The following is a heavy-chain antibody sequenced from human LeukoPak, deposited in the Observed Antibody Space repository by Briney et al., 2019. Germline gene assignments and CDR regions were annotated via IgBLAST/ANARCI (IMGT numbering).Heavy chain of an antibody. CDR3: ARGGGSGSYYVNWFDP. Sequence: PGGSLRLSCAASEFSVGSNYMTWVRQAPGKGLEWVSLIYSGGSTYYADSVKGRFTICRDNSKNTLYLQMNSLRAEDTAVYYCARGGGSGSYYVNWFDPWGQGTLVTVSS. D-gene: IGHD3-10*01. J-gene: IGHJ5*02. V-gene: IGHV3-66*01. CDR2: IYSGGST. CDR1: EFSVGSNY.